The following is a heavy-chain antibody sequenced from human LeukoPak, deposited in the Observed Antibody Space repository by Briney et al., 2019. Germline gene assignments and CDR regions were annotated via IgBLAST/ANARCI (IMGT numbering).Heavy chain of an antibody. CDR2: IIPILGIA. J-gene: IGHJ4*02. D-gene: IGHD4-23*01. V-gene: IGHV1-69*04. CDR3: ARYGGNDNYFDY. CDR1: GYTFTSYA. Sequence: ASVKVSCKASGYTFTSYAISWVRQAPGQGLEWMGRIIPILGIANYAQKFQGRVTITADKSTSTAYMELSSLRSEDTAVYYCARYGGNDNYFDYWGQGTLVTVSS.